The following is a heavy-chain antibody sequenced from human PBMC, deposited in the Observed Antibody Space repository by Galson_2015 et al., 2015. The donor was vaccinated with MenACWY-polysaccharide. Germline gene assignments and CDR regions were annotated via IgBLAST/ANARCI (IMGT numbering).Heavy chain of an antibody. J-gene: IGHJ4*02. Sequence: SVKVSCKASGYSFTGYYMHWVRQAPGQGLEWMGRINPNSGATDYAQQFQGRVTMTRDTSISSVSMELSRLRSDDTAVYYCARGNSGSPDYWGQGTLVTVSS. V-gene: IGHV1-2*06. CDR2: INPNSGAT. CDR1: GYSFTGYY. D-gene: IGHD3-10*01. CDR3: ARGNSGSPDY.